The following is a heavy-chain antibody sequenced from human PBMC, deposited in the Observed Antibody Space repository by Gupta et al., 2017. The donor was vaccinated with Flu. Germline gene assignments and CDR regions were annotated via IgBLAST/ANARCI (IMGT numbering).Heavy chain of an antibody. CDR3: AKNRVAGAISYYYGLDV. V-gene: IGHV3-23*01. J-gene: IGHJ6*02. CDR2: LSASGGRT. CDR1: A. Sequence: AMGWVRQAAGKGLEWVSGLSASGGRTYYADSVKGRFTISRDTSKNTLYLQMDSLRDEDTAVYYCAKNRVAGAISYYYGLDVWGQGTTVAVSS. D-gene: IGHD1-26*01.